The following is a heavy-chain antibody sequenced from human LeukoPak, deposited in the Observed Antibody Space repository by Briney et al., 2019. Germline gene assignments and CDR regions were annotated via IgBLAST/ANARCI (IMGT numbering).Heavy chain of an antibody. CDR3: ARRLWFGEPTWVYYYYYGMDV. V-gene: IGHV4-34*01. J-gene: IGHJ6*02. CDR1: GGSFSGYY. Sequence: PSETLSLTCAVYGGSFSGYYWSWIRQPPGKGLEWIGEINHSGSTNYNPSLKSRVTMSVDTSKNQFSLKLSSVTAADTAVYYCARRLWFGEPTWVYYYYYGMDVWGQGTTVTVSS. CDR2: INHSGST. D-gene: IGHD3-10*01.